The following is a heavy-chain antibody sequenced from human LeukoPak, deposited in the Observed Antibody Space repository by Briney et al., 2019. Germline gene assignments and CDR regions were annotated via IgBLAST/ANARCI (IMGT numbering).Heavy chain of an antibody. CDR3: ARDLGLYYYDSSGQPNDAFDI. CDR1: GGTFSSYT. Sequence: SVKVSCKASGGTFSSYTISWVRQAPGQGLEWMGRIIPILGIANYAQKFQGRVTTTADKSTSTAYMELSSLRSEDTAVYYCARDLGLYYYDSSGQPNDAFDIWGQGTMVTVSS. J-gene: IGHJ3*02. CDR2: IIPILGIA. D-gene: IGHD3-22*01. V-gene: IGHV1-69*04.